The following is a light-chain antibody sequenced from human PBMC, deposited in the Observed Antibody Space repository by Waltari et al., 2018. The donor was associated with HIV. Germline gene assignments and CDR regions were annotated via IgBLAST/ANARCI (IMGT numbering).Light chain of an antibody. J-gene: IGLJ2*01. V-gene: IGLV2-14*03. CDR3: ASFLGDNTIV. CDR2: DVD. CDR1: DSDFGIYNF. Sequence: SAVTQPASVSGLPGQSITISCSGDDSDFGIYNFVSWYQQFPGEPPKLILYDVDSRASGISHRFSGSKSANTASLTISALRAEDEAHYYCASFLGDNTIVFGGGTK.